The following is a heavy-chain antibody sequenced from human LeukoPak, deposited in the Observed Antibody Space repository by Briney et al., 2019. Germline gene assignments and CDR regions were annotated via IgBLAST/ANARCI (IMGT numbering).Heavy chain of an antibody. CDR1: GFTFSNFA. CDR3: ARVRGGRSWYYYGMDV. Sequence: PGGSLRLSRAASGFTFSNFAMHWVRQAPGKGLEWVAVISYDGDNEYYADSVKGQFTISRDNSKDRLYLQMNSLRPEDTAMYYCARVRGGRSWYYYGMDVWGRGTTVTVSS. CDR2: ISYDGDNE. V-gene: IGHV3-30-3*01. D-gene: IGHD3-16*01. J-gene: IGHJ6*02.